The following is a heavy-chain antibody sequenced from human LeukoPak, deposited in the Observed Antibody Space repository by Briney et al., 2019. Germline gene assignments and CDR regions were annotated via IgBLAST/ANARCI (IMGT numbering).Heavy chain of an antibody. D-gene: IGHD6-19*01. CDR2: INGRGDDT. Sequence: SGGSLRLSCAASGITFSSVWMSWVRQAPGRGLEWVSAINGRGDDTYYPDSVKGRFTISRDNSNNTLYLQMNSLRAEDTAVYYCAKGHRSSSSFFDSWGQGILVTVSS. CDR3: AKGHRSSSSFFDS. V-gene: IGHV3-23*01. CDR1: GITFSSVW. J-gene: IGHJ4*02.